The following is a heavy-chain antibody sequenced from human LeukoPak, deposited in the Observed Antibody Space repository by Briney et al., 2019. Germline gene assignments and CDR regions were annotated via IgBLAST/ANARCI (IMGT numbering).Heavy chain of an antibody. CDR1: GFTVSSNY. CDR3: ARDRRWLQNYYYGVDV. Sequence: GGSLRLSCATSGFTVSSNYMSWVRQAPGKGLEWVSVIYSGGSTYYADSVKGRFTISRDNSKNTLYLQMNSLRAEDTAVYYCARDRRWLQNYYYGVDVWGQGTTVTVSS. J-gene: IGHJ6*02. D-gene: IGHD5-24*01. V-gene: IGHV3-66*01. CDR2: IYSGGST.